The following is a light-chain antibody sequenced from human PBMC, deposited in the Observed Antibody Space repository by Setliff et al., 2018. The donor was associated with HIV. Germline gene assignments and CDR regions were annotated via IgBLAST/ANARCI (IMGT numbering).Light chain of an antibody. CDR2: ANN. CDR3: QSYDRWLNCVV. V-gene: IGLV1-40*01. Sequence: QSVLTQPPSVSGAPGQRVTISCTGSSSNIGAGFDVHWYQQVPGTAPKPLIYANNNRPSGIPDRFSGSNSGTSASLAITGLLPQDEGDYDCQSYDRWLNCVVFGGGTKVTVL. J-gene: IGLJ2*01. CDR1: SSNIGAGFD.